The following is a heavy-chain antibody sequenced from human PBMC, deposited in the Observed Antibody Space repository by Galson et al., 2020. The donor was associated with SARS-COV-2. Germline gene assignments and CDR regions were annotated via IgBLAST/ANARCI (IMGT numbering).Heavy chain of an antibody. Sequence: ASVKVSCKVSGYTLTELSMHWVRQAPGKGLAWMGGFDPEDGETIYAQKFQGRVTMTEDTSTDTAYMELSSLRSEDTAVYYCATGVAAAGTPSYYYYYYGMDVWGQGTTVTVSS. J-gene: IGHJ6*02. CDR1: GYTLTELS. D-gene: IGHD6-13*01. CDR3: ATGVAAAGTPSYYYYYYGMDV. V-gene: IGHV1-24*01. CDR2: FDPEDGET.